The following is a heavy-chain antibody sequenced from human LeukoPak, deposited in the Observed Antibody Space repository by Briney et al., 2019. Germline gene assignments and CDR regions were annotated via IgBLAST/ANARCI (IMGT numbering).Heavy chain of an antibody. J-gene: IGHJ4*02. CDR1: GFTFSLYA. D-gene: IGHD1-1*01. Sequence: GGSLRLSCEVSGFTFSLYAMHWVRQTPGKGLEWMAVVSYDGNNNYHADSVKGRFTISRDNSKNTLYLQVNSLRADDTAVYYCARAEGGGIAFLIDYWGQGTLVTVSS. V-gene: IGHV3-30-3*01. CDR3: ARAEGGGIAFLIDY. CDR2: VSYDGNNN.